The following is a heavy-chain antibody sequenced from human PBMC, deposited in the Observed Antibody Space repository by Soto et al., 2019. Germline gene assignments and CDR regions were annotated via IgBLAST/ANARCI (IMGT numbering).Heavy chain of an antibody. CDR3: TRGTYYYDSSDY. Sequence: PGGSLRLSCTASGFTFGDYAMSCVRQAPGKGLEWVGFIRSKAYGGTTEYAASVKGRFTISRDDSKSIAYLQMNSLKTEDTAVYYCTRGTYYYDSSDYWGQGTLVNVSS. CDR2: IRSKAYGGTT. V-gene: IGHV3-49*04. D-gene: IGHD3-22*01. J-gene: IGHJ4*02. CDR1: GFTFGDYA.